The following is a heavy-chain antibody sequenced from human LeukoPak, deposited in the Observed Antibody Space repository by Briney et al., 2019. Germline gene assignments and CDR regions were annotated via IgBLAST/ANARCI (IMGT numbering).Heavy chain of an antibody. D-gene: IGHD2-15*01. CDR1: GFTFGDYG. Sequence: TGGSLRLSCTGSGFTFGDYGMSWVRQPPGKGLEWIGEINHSGSTNYNPSLKSRVTISVDTSKNQFSLKLSSVTAADTAVYYCASLIVVASDWGQGTLVTVSS. CDR2: INHSGST. CDR3: ASLIVVASD. V-gene: IGHV4-34*01. J-gene: IGHJ4*02.